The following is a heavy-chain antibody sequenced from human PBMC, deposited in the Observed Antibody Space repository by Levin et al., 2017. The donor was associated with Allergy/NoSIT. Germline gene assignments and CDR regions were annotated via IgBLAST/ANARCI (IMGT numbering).Heavy chain of an antibody. V-gene: IGHV4-38-2*02. Sequence: SGGSLRLSCAVSGYSISSGYYWGWIRQPPGKGLEWIGSIYHSGSTYYNPSLKSRVTISVDTSKNQFSLKLSSVTAADTAVYYCARDSSESEWGQGTLVTVSS. CDR2: IYHSGST. D-gene: IGHD3-22*01. CDR1: GYSISSGYY. CDR3: ARDSSESE. J-gene: IGHJ4*02.